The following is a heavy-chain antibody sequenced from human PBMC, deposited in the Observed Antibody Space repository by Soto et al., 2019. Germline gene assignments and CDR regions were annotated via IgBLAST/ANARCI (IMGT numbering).Heavy chain of an antibody. CDR2: IYYSGST. V-gene: IGHV4-59*01. J-gene: IGHJ5*02. CDR3: ARLTYSNTGYWNWFDP. D-gene: IGHD2-8*02. CDR1: GGSISSYY. Sequence: PSETLSLTCTVSGGSISSYYWSWIRQPPGKGLEWIGYIYYSGSTNYNPSLKSRVTISIDTSKNQFSLKLSSVTAADTAVYYCARLTYSNTGYWNWFDPWGQGTLLTVSS.